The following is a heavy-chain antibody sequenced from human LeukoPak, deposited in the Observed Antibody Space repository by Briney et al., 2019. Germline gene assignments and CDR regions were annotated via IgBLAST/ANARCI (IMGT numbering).Heavy chain of an antibody. CDR2: ISAYNGNT. D-gene: IGHD6-13*01. V-gene: IGHV1-18*01. CDR3: ARDLLIAAAGTDWDY. J-gene: IGHJ4*02. Sequence: PVASVKVSCKASGYTFTSYGISWVRQAPGQGLEWMGWISAYNGNTNYAQKLQGRVTMTTDTSTSTAYMELSSLRSEDTAVYYCARDLLIAAAGTDWDYWGQGTLVTVSS. CDR1: GYTFTSYG.